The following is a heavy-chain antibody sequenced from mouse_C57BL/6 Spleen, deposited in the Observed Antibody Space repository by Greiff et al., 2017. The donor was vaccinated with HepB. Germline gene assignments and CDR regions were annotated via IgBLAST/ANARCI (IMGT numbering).Heavy chain of an antibody. J-gene: IGHJ4*01. V-gene: IGHV1-50*01. CDR2: IDPSDSYT. D-gene: IGHD1-1*01. CDR1: GYTFTSYW. CDR3: ARPYYYGNSQPYAMDY. Sequence: QVQLQQPGAELVKPGASVKLSCKASGYTFTSYWMQWVKQRPGQGLEWIGEIDPSDSYTNYNQKFKGKATLTVDTSSSTTYMQLISLTSDDSAVYYCARPYYYGNSQPYAMDYWGQGTSVTVSS.